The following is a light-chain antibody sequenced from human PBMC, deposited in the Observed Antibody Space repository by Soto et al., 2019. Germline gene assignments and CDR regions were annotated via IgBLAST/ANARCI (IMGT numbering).Light chain of an antibody. V-gene: IGKV3D-15*01. CDR2: DAS. J-gene: IGKJ1*01. Sequence: IVITQSPATLSVSPGERATLSCRASQSVRSNLAWYRQKPGQAPRLLIYDASTRATGVPARFSGSGSGTDFTLIISSLQSEDSAVYYCQQYNSWMWTFGQGTKVDIK. CDR1: QSVRSN. CDR3: QQYNSWMWT.